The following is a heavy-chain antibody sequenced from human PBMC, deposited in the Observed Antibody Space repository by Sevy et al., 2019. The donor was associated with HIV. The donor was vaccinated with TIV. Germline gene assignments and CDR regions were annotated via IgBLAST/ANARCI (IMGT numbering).Heavy chain of an antibody. CDR2: IWFDGSNK. Sequence: GSLRLSCAAAGFTFSSFGMHLVRQAPGKGLGWLSVIWFDGSNKYYAASVRGRFTISRDIAKNTLHLQMNSLRAEDTAVYYCARDLEFYDHGDYGPAFMPDFWGHGTLVTVSS. CDR1: GFTFSSFG. CDR3: ARDLEFYDHGDYGPAFMPDF. D-gene: IGHD4-17*01. J-gene: IGHJ4*01. V-gene: IGHV3-33*01.